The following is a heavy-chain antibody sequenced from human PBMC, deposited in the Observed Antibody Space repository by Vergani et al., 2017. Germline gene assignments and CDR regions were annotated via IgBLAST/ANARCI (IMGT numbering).Heavy chain of an antibody. CDR2: ISSSSSII. CDR3: ARAESKIDYGGGPFDY. Sequence: EVQLVESGGGLVQPGGSLRLSCAASGFTFSSYSMNWVRQAPGKGLEWVLYISSSSSIIYYADSVKGRFTISRDNAKNSLYLQMNSLRDEDTAVYYCARAESKIDYGGGPFDYWGQGTLVTVSS. D-gene: IGHD4-17*01. CDR1: GFTFSSYS. V-gene: IGHV3-48*02. J-gene: IGHJ4*02.